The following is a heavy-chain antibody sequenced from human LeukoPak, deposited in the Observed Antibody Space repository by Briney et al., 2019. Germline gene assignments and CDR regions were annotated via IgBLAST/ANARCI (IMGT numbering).Heavy chain of an antibody. V-gene: IGHV1-69*05. J-gene: IGHJ5*02. CDR2: IIPIFGTA. CDR1: GGTFSSYA. CDR3: ARDGYSSSWYGSYWFDP. Sequence: GSSVKVSCKASGGTFSSYAISWVRQAPGQGLEWMGRIIPIFGTANHAQKFQGRVTITTDESTRTAYMELSSLRSEDTAVYYCARDGYSSSWYGSYWFDPWGQGTLVTVSS. D-gene: IGHD6-13*01.